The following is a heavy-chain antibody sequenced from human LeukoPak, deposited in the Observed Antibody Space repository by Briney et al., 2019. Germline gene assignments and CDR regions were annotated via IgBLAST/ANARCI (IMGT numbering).Heavy chain of an antibody. CDR2: IFYSGST. V-gene: IGHV4-59*01. CDR3: ARGYVAAGNALPFGY. D-gene: IGHD6-13*01. J-gene: IGHJ4*02. Sequence: PETLSLTCTVSGGSISNYYWSWIRQPPGKGLEWIGYIFYSGSTNYNPSLKSRVTISVDTSKNQFSLKLSSVTAADTAVYYCARGYVAAGNALPFGYWGQRTLVTVSS. CDR1: GGSISNYY.